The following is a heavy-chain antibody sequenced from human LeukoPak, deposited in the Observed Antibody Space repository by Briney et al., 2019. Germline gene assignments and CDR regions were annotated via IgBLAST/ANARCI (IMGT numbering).Heavy chain of an antibody. CDR1: GGSISSGRYY. D-gene: IGHD3-10*01. CDR2: IYYSGST. V-gene: IGHV4-61*10. CDR3: ARGPYGSGSYLDY. Sequence: SETLSLTCTVSGGSISSGRYYWNWIRQPAGKGLEWIGYIYYSGSTNYNPSLKSRVTISVDTSKNQFSLKLSSVTAADTAVYYCARGPYGSGSYLDYWGQGTLVTVSS. J-gene: IGHJ4*02.